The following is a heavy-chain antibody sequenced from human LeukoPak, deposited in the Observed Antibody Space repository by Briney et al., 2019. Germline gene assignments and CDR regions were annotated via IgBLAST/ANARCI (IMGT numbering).Heavy chain of an antibody. D-gene: IGHD1-26*01. CDR2: ITSDGSST. CDR1: GFTFSSYW. Sequence: PAGSLRLSCAASGFTFSSYWMHWVRQAPGKGLVCVSRITSDGSSTSYADSVRGRFTISRDNAKNTVYLQMNSLRAEDTAVYYCARDLTGAVFDFWGPGTLVTVSS. CDR3: ARDLTGAVFDF. V-gene: IGHV3-74*01. J-gene: IGHJ4*02.